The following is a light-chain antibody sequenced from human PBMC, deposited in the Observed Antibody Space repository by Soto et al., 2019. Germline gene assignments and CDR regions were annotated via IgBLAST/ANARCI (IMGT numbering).Light chain of an antibody. CDR1: RSVSNTY. V-gene: IGKV3-20*01. J-gene: IGKJ5*01. Sequence: ILMLAPSTLFLSPRAIAALACGPSRSVSNTYVAWYQQKPGQAPRLLIYDTSSRVTGIPDRFSGSGSGTDFTLTISRLEPEDFAVFYCQQYGTSEIIFGQGTRLEIK. CDR2: DTS. CDR3: QQYGTSEII.